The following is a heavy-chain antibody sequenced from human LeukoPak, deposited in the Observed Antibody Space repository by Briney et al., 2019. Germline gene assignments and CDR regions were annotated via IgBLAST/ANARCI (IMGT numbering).Heavy chain of an antibody. D-gene: IGHD3-16*02. CDR3: ARDSPLSPYDY. CDR1: GYTFIRNA. Sequence: ASVKVSCKASGYTFIRNAMHWVRQAPGQGLEWMGWINVGNGKTKYSQKFQGRVTITRDTSASTAYMEVSSLRSEDTAVCYCARDSPLSPYDYWGQGTLVTVSS. V-gene: IGHV1-3*01. J-gene: IGHJ4*02. CDR2: INVGNGKT.